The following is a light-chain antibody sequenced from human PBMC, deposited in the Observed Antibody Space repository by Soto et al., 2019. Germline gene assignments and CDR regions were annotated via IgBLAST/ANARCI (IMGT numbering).Light chain of an antibody. CDR1: GSDIGAYNF. CDR2: DVT. CDR3: YSYAGRNIWV. Sequence: QSALAQPPSASGSPGQSVTISCTGSGSDIGAYNFVSWYQQHPGKAPKLMIFDVTERPSGVPDRFSGSKSGNTASLTVSGLQADDEAVYYCYSYAGRNIWVFGGGTKVTVL. J-gene: IGLJ3*02. V-gene: IGLV2-8*01.